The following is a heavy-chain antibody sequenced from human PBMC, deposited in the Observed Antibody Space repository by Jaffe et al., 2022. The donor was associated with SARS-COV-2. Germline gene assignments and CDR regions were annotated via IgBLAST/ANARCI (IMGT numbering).Heavy chain of an antibody. Sequence: QVQLVESGGGVVQPGRSLRLSCAASGFTFSSYGMHWVRQAPGKGLEWVAVISYDGSNKYYADSVKGRFTISRDNSKNTLYLQMNSLRAEDTAVYYCAKGDYYDSQGPNDYWGQGTLVTVSS. CDR2: ISYDGSNK. J-gene: IGHJ4*02. V-gene: IGHV3-30*18. CDR3: AKGDYYDSQGPNDY. D-gene: IGHD3-22*01. CDR1: GFTFSSYG.